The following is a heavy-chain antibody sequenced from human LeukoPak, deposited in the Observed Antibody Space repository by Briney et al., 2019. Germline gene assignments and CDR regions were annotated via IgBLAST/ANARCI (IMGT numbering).Heavy chain of an antibody. CDR3: GKGKRSPDY. V-gene: IGHV3-7*03. Sequence: PVGSLRLSCVVSGFTFSESWMSWVRQAPGQGLGWVASLNLDGSDKYYVESVKGRFTISRDNAKNSLYLQMDSLRVEDTAVYYCGKGKRSPDYWGEGTLVTVSS. J-gene: IGHJ4*02. CDR1: GFTFSESW. CDR2: LNLDGSDK.